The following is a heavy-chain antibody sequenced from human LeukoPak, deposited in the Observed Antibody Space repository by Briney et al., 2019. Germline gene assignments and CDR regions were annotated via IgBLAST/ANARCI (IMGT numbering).Heavy chain of an antibody. CDR1: GYTFTGYY. V-gene: IGHV1-2*02. J-gene: IGHJ5*02. D-gene: IGHD3-22*01. Sequence: ASVKVSCKASGYTFTGYYMHWVRQAPGQGLEWMGWINPNSGGTNYAQKFQGRVTMTRDTSISTAYMGLSRLRSGDTAVYYCARDRASNYYDSSGYYPSGWFDPWGQGTLVTVSS. CDR3: ARDRASNYYDSSGYYPSGWFDP. CDR2: INPNSGGT.